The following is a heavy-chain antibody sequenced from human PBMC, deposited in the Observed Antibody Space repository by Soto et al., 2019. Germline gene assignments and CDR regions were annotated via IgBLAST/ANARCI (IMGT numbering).Heavy chain of an antibody. V-gene: IGHV4-59*01. CDR1: GDSISSYY. J-gene: IGHJ4*03. CDR2: TFYSGGT. CDR3: ARLKLVHKLMDH. Sequence: SETLSLTCTVSGDSISSYYWSWIRQAPGKGLQWIGYTFYSGGTAYNPSLKSRVTLSLDMSKKQISLNLSTVNTADTATYFCARLKLVHKLMDHWGQGNLVTGSS. D-gene: IGHD1-1*01.